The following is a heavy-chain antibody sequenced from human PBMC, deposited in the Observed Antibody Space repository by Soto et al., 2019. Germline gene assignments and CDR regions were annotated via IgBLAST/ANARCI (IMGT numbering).Heavy chain of an antibody. J-gene: IGHJ4*02. CDR1: GFTFSRFG. Sequence: QVQLVESGGGVVQPGRSLRLSCAASGFTFSRFGIHWVRQAPGKGLEWVAVIWYDGSKKYYADSVKGRFTISRDNPKNTVYLQMNSLRAEDTAVYYCVREMEYWGQGTLVTVSS. CDR3: VREMEY. D-gene: IGHD3-3*01. V-gene: IGHV3-33*01. CDR2: IWYDGSKK.